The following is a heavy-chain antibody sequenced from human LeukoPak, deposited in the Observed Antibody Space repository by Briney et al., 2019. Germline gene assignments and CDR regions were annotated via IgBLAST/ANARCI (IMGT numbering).Heavy chain of an antibody. J-gene: IGHJ5*02. CDR3: ARVREGWFDP. V-gene: IGHV1-2*02. CDR1: GYTFTGYY. CDR2: INPNSGGT. Sequence: ASVKVSCKASGYTFTGYYMHWVRQAPGQGLEWMGWINPNSGGTNYAQKFQGRVTMTRDTSISTVYMELSRLRSDDTAMYYCARVREGWFDPWGQGTLVTVSS. D-gene: IGHD3-10*01.